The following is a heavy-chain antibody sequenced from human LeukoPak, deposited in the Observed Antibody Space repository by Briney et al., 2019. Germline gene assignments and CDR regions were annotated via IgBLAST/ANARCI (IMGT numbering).Heavy chain of an antibody. J-gene: IGHJ4*02. Sequence: PSETLSLTCAVSGYSISSGYYWGRIRQPPGKGLEWIGSIYHSGSTYYNPSLKSRVTISVDTSKNQFSLKLSSVTAADTAVYYCARQGGGRITIFGVVIPFDYWGQGTLVTVSS. CDR2: IYHSGST. V-gene: IGHV4-38-2*01. CDR3: ARQGGGRITIFGVVIPFDY. CDR1: GYSISSGYY. D-gene: IGHD3-3*01.